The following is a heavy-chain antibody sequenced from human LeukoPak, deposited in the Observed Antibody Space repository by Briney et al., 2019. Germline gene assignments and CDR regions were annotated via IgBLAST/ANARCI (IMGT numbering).Heavy chain of an antibody. CDR3: ARWWSCGGDCYLLDS. CDR2: VLYSGST. Sequence: SETLSLTCTVSGGSISGYYWSWIRQPPAKGLEWIGHVLYSGSTTYDPSLKGRVTISVDTSKNQFSLKLSSVTAADTAVYYCARWWSCGGDCYLLDSWGQRTLVTVSS. D-gene: IGHD2-21*02. CDR1: GGSISGYY. V-gene: IGHV4-59*01. J-gene: IGHJ4*02.